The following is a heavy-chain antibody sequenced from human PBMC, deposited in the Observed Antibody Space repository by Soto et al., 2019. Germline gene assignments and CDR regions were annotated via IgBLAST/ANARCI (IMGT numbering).Heavy chain of an antibody. CDR1: GGTFSSYP. Sequence: QVQLVQSGAEVKKPGSSVKVSCGAPGGTFSSYPINWVRQAPGQGLEWMGGIIPFFGTSHYAQKFQGRVTITADESTSTAYMELRSLRSEDTAVYYCARVGHITNYGMAVWGQGTTVTVSS. CDR3: ARVGHITNYGMAV. CDR2: IIPFFGTS. J-gene: IGHJ6*02. D-gene: IGHD1-26*01. V-gene: IGHV1-69*01.